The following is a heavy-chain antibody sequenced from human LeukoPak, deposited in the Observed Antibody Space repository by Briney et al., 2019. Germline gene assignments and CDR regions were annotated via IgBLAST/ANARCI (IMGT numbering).Heavy chain of an antibody. CDR2: INHSGST. CDR3: ARDYPFDYYYYMDV. V-gene: IGHV4-34*01. D-gene: IGHD3-10*01. Sequence: SETLSLTCAVYGGSFSGYYWSWIRQPPGKGLEWIGEINHSGSTNYNPSLKSRVTMSVDTSKNQFSLKLSSVTAADTAVYYCARDYPFDYYYYMDVWGKGTTVTISS. CDR1: GGSFSGYY. J-gene: IGHJ6*03.